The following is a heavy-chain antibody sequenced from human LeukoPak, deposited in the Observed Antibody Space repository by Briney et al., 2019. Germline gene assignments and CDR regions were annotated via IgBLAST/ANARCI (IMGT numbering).Heavy chain of an antibody. CDR3: ARDRTSYGFTAFDY. V-gene: IGHV1-2*02. CDR2: INPNSGGT. D-gene: IGHD5-18*01. CDR1: GYTFTGYY. Sequence: ASVKVSCKASGYTFTGYYMHWVRQAPGQGLEWMGWINPNSGGTNYAQKFQGRVTMTRDTSISTVYMELSSLRSEDTAVYYCARDRTSYGFTAFDYWGQGTLVTVSS. J-gene: IGHJ4*02.